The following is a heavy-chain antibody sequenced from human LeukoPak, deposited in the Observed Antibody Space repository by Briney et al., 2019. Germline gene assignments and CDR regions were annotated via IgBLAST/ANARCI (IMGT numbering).Heavy chain of an antibody. Sequence: SETLSLTCTVSGGSISSYYWSWIRQPPGKELEWIGYIYYSGSTNYNPSLKSRVTISVDTSKNQFSLKLSSVTAADTAVYYCARHPPYSGYDYWGQGTLVTVSS. CDR1: GGSISSYY. V-gene: IGHV4-59*08. CDR2: IYYSGST. CDR3: ARHPPYSGYDY. D-gene: IGHD5-12*01. J-gene: IGHJ4*02.